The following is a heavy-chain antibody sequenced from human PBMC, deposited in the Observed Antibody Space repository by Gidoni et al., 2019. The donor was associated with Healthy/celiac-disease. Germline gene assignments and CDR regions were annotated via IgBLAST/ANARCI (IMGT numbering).Heavy chain of an antibody. V-gene: IGHV1-69*09. J-gene: IGHJ4*02. CDR2: IIPILGIA. CDR3: ARDRKVGLVVVPRYYFDY. CDR1: GGTFSSYA. D-gene: IGHD3-22*01. Sequence: QVQLVQSGAEVKKPGSSVKVSCKASGGTFSSYAISWVRQAPGQGLEWMGRIIPILGIANYEQKCQGRVTITADKSTSTAYMELSSLRSEDTAVYYCARDRKVGLVVVPRYYFDYWGQGTLVTVSS.